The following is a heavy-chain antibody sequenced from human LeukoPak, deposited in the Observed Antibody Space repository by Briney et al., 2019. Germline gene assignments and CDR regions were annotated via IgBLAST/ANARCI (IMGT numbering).Heavy chain of an antibody. CDR3: ARHDPEAAASF. CDR2: IYYSGST. D-gene: IGHD6-13*01. V-gene: IGHV4-39*01. J-gene: IGHJ4*02. CDR1: GGSISSSSYS. Sequence: SETLSLTCTVSGGSISSSSYSWGWIRQPPGKGLEWIGSIYYSGSTYYNPSLKSRVTISVDTSKNQFSLKLSSVTAADTAVYYCARHDPEAAASFWGQGTLVTVSS.